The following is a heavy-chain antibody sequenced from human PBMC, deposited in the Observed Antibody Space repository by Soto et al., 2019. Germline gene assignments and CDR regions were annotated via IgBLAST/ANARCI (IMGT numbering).Heavy chain of an antibody. D-gene: IGHD5-12*01. J-gene: IGHJ6*02. CDR2: LSSYNGDT. CDR3: AREGVAPYYYYGTDV. Sequence: QVQLVQSGAEVKKPGASVKVSCKASGYTFTRSGIIWVRQAPGQGPEWMGWLSSYNGDTKYAQTFQGRVTMTTDTSTSTAYMELTSLRSDDTAVYYCAREGVAPYYYYGTDVWGQGTPVTVSS. V-gene: IGHV1-18*01. CDR1: GYTFTRSG.